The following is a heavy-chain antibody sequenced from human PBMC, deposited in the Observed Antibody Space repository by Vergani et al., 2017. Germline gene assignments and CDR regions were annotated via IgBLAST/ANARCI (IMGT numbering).Heavy chain of an antibody. CDR1: GYSFTSYW. CDR2: IYPGDSDT. CDR3: ARHLRAYSSSILPEGFWFDP. Sequence: EVQLVQSGAEVKTPGESLTISCKGSGYSFTSYWIGWVRQMPGKGLEWMGIIYPGDSDTRYSPSFQGQVTISADKSISTAYLQWSSLKASDTAMYYCARHLRAYSSSILPEGFWFDPGGQGTLVTVSS. V-gene: IGHV5-51*01. D-gene: IGHD6-6*01. J-gene: IGHJ5*02.